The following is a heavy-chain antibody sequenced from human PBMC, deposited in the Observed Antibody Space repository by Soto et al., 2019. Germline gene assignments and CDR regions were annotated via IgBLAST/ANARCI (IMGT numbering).Heavy chain of an antibody. Sequence: VQLVESGGGVVQPGRSLRLSCAASGFTFSSYGMHWVRQAPGKGLEWVAVISYDGSNKYYADSVKGRFTISRDNSKNTLYLQMNSLRAEDTAVYYCAKTYYDFWSGYNWFDPWGQGTLVTVSS. D-gene: IGHD3-3*01. CDR2: ISYDGSNK. J-gene: IGHJ5*02. V-gene: IGHV3-30*18. CDR1: GFTFSSYG. CDR3: AKTYYDFWSGYNWFDP.